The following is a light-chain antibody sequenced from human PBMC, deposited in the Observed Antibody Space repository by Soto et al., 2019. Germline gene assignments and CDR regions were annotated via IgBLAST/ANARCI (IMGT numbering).Light chain of an antibody. Sequence: ETVMTQSPPTLPLSPGERAIVSCRASQSIGTYLAWYQQKRGQSPRLLIYDASTRATGIPARFSGSGSGTEFTLTISSLQSEDFAVYYCQQYNNWPPITFGQGTRLEI. J-gene: IGKJ5*01. CDR1: QSIGTY. CDR2: DAS. V-gene: IGKV3-15*01. CDR3: QQYNNWPPIT.